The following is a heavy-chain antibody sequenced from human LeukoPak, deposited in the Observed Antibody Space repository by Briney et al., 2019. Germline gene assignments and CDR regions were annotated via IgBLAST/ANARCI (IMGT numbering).Heavy chain of an antibody. CDR2: LYSDGNT. CDR1: GFTVVTND. Sequence: GGSLRLSCAASGFTVVTNDMTWARQAPGKGLEWVSVLYSDGNTKYADSVQGRFTISRDNSKNTLYLEMNSLSPDDTAVYYCARGVEPLAANTLAYWGQGTLVTVSS. D-gene: IGHD1-14*01. V-gene: IGHV3-53*01. CDR3: ARGVEPLAANTLAY. J-gene: IGHJ4*02.